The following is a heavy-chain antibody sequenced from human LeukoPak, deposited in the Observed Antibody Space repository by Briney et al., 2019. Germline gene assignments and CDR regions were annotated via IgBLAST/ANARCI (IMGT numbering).Heavy chain of an antibody. Sequence: GGSLRLSCAASGFTFSSYGMHWVRQAPGKGLEWVAVIWYDGSNKYYADSVKGRFTISRDNFKNTLYLQMNSLRAEDTAVYYCARDGGYSSGWPVYYFDYWGQGTLVTVSS. V-gene: IGHV3-33*01. CDR1: GFTFSSYG. CDR2: IWYDGSNK. J-gene: IGHJ4*02. D-gene: IGHD6-19*01. CDR3: ARDGGYSSGWPVYYFDY.